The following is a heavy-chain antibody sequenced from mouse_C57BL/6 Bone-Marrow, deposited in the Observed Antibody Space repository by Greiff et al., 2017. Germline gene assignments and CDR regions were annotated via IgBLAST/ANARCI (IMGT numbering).Heavy chain of an antibody. CDR2: INPTSGST. V-gene: IGHV1-64*01. Sequence: QVQLQPPGAALVKPGASVKLSCKASGYTFTSYWMHWVKPRPGQGLEWIGMINPTSGSTNYTEKFTSKAPLTVDKSSSTAYMQLSSLTSEDSAVYYYAKAGYFDYWGQGTTLTVSS. CDR3: AKAGYFDY. J-gene: IGHJ2*01. CDR1: GYTFTSYW.